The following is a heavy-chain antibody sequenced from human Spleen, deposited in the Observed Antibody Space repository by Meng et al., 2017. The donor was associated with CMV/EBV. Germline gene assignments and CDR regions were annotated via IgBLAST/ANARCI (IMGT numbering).Heavy chain of an antibody. Sequence: GFNFNNYAMHWVRQAPGKGLEWVAIISYDGNNKYYADSVKGRFTISGDNSKNTVYLQMNSLRAEDTAMYYCARDKGGSSGWYLYFDYWGQGTLVTVSS. J-gene: IGHJ4*02. CDR1: GFNFNNYA. CDR3: ARDKGGSSGWYLYFDY. V-gene: IGHV3-30-3*01. D-gene: IGHD6-19*01. CDR2: ISYDGNNK.